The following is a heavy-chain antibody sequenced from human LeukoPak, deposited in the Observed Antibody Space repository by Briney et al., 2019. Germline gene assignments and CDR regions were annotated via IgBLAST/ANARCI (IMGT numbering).Heavy chain of an antibody. D-gene: IGHD3-10*01. CDR2: IIPIFGTA. CDR1: GGTFSSYA. Sequence: SVKVSCKASGGTFSSYAISWVRQAPGQGLEWMGGIIPIFGTANYAQKFQGRVTITADESTSTAYMELSSLRSEDTAVYYCARAGRITMVRGAVPDYWGQGTLVTVSS. CDR3: ARAGRITMVRGAVPDY. J-gene: IGHJ4*02. V-gene: IGHV1-69*01.